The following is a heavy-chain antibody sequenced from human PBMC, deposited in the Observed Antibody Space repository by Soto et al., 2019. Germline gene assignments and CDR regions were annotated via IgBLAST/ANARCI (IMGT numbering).Heavy chain of an antibody. V-gene: IGHV1-46*01. CDR2: INPSGGSI. J-gene: IGHJ4*02. D-gene: IGHD3-16*01. CDR3: AKTYGFLGGYYFDY. Sequence: QVQLVQSGAEVKKPGASVKVSCEASGYTFTNYYMHWVRQAPGQGLEWMAVINPSGGSIRYAQKFQGRVTMTRDTSTSTVYMELSSLRSEDTAVYYCAKTYGFLGGYYFDYWGQGTLVTVSS. CDR1: GYTFTNYY.